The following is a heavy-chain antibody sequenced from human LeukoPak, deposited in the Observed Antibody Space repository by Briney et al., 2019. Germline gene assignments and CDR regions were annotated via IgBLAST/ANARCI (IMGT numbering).Heavy chain of an antibody. CDR3: ARELGLPDY. V-gene: IGHV3-48*01. CDR1: GFTFSSYG. CDR2: ISSSSSTI. D-gene: IGHD3-16*01. Sequence: GRSLRLSCAASGFTFSSYGMHWVRQAPGKGLEWVSYISSSSSTIYYADSVKGRFTISRDNAKNSLYLQMNSLRAEDTAVYYCARELGLPDYWGQGTLVTVSS. J-gene: IGHJ4*02.